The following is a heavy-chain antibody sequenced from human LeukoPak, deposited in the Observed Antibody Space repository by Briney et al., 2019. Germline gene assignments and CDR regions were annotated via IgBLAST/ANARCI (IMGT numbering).Heavy chain of an antibody. J-gene: IGHJ3*02. CDR1: GGSISSYY. CDR3: AREVLWFGEFFQAFDI. V-gene: IGHV4-4*07. Sequence: SSETLSLTCTVSGGSISSYYWSWIRQPAGKGLEWIGRIYTSGSTNYNPSLKSRVTMSVDTSKNQFSLKLSSVTAADTAVYYCAREVLWFGEFFQAFDIWGQGTMVTVSS. D-gene: IGHD3-10*01. CDR2: IYTSGST.